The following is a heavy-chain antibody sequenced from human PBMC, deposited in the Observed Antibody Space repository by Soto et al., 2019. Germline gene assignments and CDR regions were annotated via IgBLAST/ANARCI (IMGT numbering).Heavy chain of an antibody. J-gene: IGHJ6*02. CDR3: ARPLDYYYYAMDA. Sequence: ASVKVSCKASGYTFSNFCIIWVRQAPGQGLEWMGWISPYNGNTNYAQMFQGRLTMTTDTSTTSAYMELRSLRSDDTAVYYCARPLDYYYYAMDAWGQGTTVTVSS. CDR2: ISPYNGNT. CDR1: GYTFSNFC. V-gene: IGHV1-18*01.